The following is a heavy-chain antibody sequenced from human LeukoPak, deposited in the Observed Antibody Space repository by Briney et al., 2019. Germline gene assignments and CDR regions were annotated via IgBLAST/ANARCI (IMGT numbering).Heavy chain of an antibody. Sequence: ASVKVSCKSSGYTFTSYDINWVRQATGQGLEWMGWMNPNSGNTGYAQKFQGRVSMTRNTYISTAYMELSRLRSEETAVYYCARGDSEITMILSWGQGTLVTVSS. CDR3: ARGDSEITMILS. CDR2: MNPNSGNT. D-gene: IGHD3-22*01. V-gene: IGHV1-8*01. CDR1: GYTFTSYD. J-gene: IGHJ4*02.